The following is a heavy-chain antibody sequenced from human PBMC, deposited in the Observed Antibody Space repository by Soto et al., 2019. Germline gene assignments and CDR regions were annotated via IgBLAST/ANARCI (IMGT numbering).Heavy chain of an antibody. CDR2: IYHGENT. D-gene: IGHD3-10*01. V-gene: IGHV4-38-2*01. CDR3: ASGGDTMVRGVIIFYYYGMDV. J-gene: IGHJ6*02. Sequence: SETLSLTCAVSGYSISIGYYWGWVRQTPGKGLEWIGSIYHGENTYYNPSLKSRVTISADTSNNQFSLKLSSVTAADTAVYYCASGGDTMVRGVIIFYYYGMDVWGQGTTVTVSS. CDR1: GYSISIGYY.